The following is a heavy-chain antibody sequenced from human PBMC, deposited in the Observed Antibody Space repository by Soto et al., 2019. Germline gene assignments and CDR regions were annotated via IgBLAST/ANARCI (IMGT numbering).Heavy chain of an antibody. D-gene: IGHD6-13*01. Sequence: QVQLVQSGAEVKKPGSSVKVSCKASGGTFSSYTISWVRQAPGQGLEWMGRIIPILGIANYAQKFQGRVTXTAXKXTSTADMELSSLRSEDTAVYYCAREAAGHYYYGMDVWGQGTTVTVSS. V-gene: IGHV1-69*08. J-gene: IGHJ6*02. CDR2: IIPILGIA. CDR3: AREAAGHYYYGMDV. CDR1: GGTFSSYT.